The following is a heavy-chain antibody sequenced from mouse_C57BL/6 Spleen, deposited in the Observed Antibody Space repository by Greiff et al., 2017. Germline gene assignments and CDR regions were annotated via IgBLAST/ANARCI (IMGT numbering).Heavy chain of an antibody. J-gene: IGHJ2*01. CDR3: ASVGPSYYFDY. V-gene: IGHV5-17*01. Sequence: EVKLMESGGGLVKPGGSLKLSCAASGFTFSDYGMHWVRQAPEKGLEWVAYISSGSSTIYYADTVKGRFTISRDNAKNTLFLLMTSLRSDDTAMYYCASVGPSYYFDYWGQGTPLTVSS. CDR1: GFTFSDYG. CDR2: ISSGSSTI.